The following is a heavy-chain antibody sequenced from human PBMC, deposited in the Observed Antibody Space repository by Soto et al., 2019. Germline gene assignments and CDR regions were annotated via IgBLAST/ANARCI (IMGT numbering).Heavy chain of an antibody. V-gene: IGHV4-34*01. Sequence: LSLTCAVYGGSFSGYYWSWIRQPPGKGLEWIGEINHSGSTNYNPSLKSRVTISVDTSKNQFSLKLSSVTAADTAAYYCARARVKYGSGSYYALREKATEKNWFDLWGQGTLVTVSS. CDR2: INHSGST. CDR1: GGSFSGYY. D-gene: IGHD3-10*01. J-gene: IGHJ5*02. CDR3: ARARVKYGSGSYYALREKATEKNWFDL.